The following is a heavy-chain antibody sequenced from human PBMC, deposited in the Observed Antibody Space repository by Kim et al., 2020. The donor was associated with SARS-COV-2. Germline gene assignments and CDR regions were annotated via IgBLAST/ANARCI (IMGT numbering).Heavy chain of an antibody. Sequence: SVKVSCKASGGTFSSYAISWVRQAPGQGLEWMGGIIPIFGTANYAQKFQGRVTITADESTSTAYMELSSLRSEDTAVYYCARGAAAVEQFDYWGQGTLVTVSS. J-gene: IGHJ4*02. D-gene: IGHD6-13*01. CDR2: IIPIFGTA. V-gene: IGHV1-69*13. CDR3: ARGAAAVEQFDY. CDR1: GGTFSSYA.